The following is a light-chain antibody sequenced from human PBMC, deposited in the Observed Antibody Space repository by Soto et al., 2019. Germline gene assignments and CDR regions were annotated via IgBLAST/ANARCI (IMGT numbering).Light chain of an antibody. CDR2: DAS. CDR1: QDINKN. V-gene: IGKV1-33*01. Sequence: DIQMTQSPSSLSASVGDRVTITFQASQDINKNLNWYQQKPGKAPKLLIYDASNLETGVPSRFSGSGSGTDFTFTISSLQPEDIATYYCQQYDNLWLTFGGGTKVDIK. J-gene: IGKJ4*01. CDR3: QQYDNLWLT.